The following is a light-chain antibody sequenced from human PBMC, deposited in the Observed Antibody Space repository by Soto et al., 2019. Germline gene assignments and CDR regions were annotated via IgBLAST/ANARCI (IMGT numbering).Light chain of an antibody. CDR2: GAS. Sequence: NQMTQSPSSLSASVGDRVTITCRASQTISSYLNWYQQKPGKAPKLLIYGASILQTGVPSRFSGSGSGTDFTLTISSLQPEDIATYYCQQSYSTPWTFGQGTKVDIK. J-gene: IGKJ1*01. V-gene: IGKV1-39*01. CDR1: QTISSY. CDR3: QQSYSTPWT.